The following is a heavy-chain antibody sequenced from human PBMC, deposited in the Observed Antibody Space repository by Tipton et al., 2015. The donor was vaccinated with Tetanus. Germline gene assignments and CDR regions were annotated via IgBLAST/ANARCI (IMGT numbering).Heavy chain of an antibody. Sequence: SLRLSCAASGFTFGSYFMTWVRQAPGKGLGWVSAIGGSGRTTYYADSVKGRFTISRDNSKNTLYLQMNILRVEDTAVYYCAKGSLTRADTWGQGTLVTVSS. V-gene: IGHV3-23*01. CDR2: IGGSGRTT. CDR1: GFTFGSYF. J-gene: IGHJ5*02. CDR3: AKGSLTRADT.